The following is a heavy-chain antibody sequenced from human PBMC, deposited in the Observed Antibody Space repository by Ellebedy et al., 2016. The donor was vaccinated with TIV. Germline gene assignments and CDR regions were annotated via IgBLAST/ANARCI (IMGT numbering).Heavy chain of an antibody. CDR1: GGSFSGYY. CDR2: INHSGST. V-gene: IGHV4-34*01. CDR3: ATLYGSGSYDGMDV. D-gene: IGHD3-10*01. J-gene: IGHJ6*02. Sequence: MPSETLSLTCAVYGGSFSGYYWSWIRQRPGKGLEWIGEINHSGSTNYNPSLKSRVTISVDTSKNQFSLKLSSVTAADTAVYYCATLYGSGSYDGMDVWGQGTTVTVSS.